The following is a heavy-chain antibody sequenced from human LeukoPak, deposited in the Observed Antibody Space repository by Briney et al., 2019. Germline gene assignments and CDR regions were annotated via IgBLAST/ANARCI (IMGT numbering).Heavy chain of an antibody. CDR2: ISYDGSNK. J-gene: IGHJ4*02. Sequence: GRSLRLSCAASGFIFSSYGMHWGRQAPGKGLEWVAVISYDGSNKYYADSVKGRFTISRDNSKNTLYLQMNSLRAEDTAVYYCANLGNYWGQGILVTVSS. D-gene: IGHD3-16*01. CDR3: ANLGNY. V-gene: IGHV3-30*18. CDR1: GFIFSSYG.